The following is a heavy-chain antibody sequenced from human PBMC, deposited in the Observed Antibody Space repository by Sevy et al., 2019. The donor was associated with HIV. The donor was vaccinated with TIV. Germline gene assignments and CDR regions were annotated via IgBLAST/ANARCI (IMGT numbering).Heavy chain of an antibody. D-gene: IGHD5-18*01. CDR1: GFTFSSYS. CDR3: ARDPSYSYGPWNYYYYYYMDV. V-gene: IGHV3-48*02. Sequence: GGSLRLSCAASGFTFSSYSMNWVRQAPGKGLEWVSYISSSSSTIYYADSVKGRFTISRDNAKNSLYLQMNSLRDEETAVKYCARDPSYSYGPWNYYYYYYMDVWGKGTTVTVSS. CDR2: ISSSSSTI. J-gene: IGHJ6*03.